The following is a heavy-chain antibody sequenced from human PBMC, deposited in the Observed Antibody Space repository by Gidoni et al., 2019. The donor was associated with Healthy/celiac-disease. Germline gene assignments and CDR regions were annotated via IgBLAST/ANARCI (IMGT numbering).Heavy chain of an antibody. V-gene: IGHV4-59*01. CDR3: ARGTRYIDI. CDR1: GGSISSYY. CDR2: IYYSGST. J-gene: IGHJ3*02. D-gene: IGHD1-1*01. Sequence: QVQLQESGQGLVKPSETLSLTCTDAGGSISSYYWSWSRQPPGKGLEWIGYIYYSGSTNYNPSLKSLVTISVDTSKNQFSMKLSSVTAADTAVYYCARGTRYIDIWGQGTMVTVSS.